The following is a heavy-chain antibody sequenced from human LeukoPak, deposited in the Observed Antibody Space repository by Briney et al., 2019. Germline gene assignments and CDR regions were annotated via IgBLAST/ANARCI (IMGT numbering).Heavy chain of an antibody. V-gene: IGHV1-18*01. J-gene: IGHJ4*02. Sequence: ASVKVSCKASGYTFTSYAMNWVRQAPGQGLEWMGWISTYNGNTKYSQKLQGRVTMTTDTSTTTVYMELRSLRSDDTAVYYCARDPNQYEAVHPFDYWGQGTLVTVSS. CDR2: ISTYNGNT. D-gene: IGHD6-19*01. CDR1: GYTFTSYA. CDR3: ARDPNQYEAVHPFDY.